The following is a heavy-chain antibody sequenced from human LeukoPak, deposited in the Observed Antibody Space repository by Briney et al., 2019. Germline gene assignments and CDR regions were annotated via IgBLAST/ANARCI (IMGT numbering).Heavy chain of an antibody. D-gene: IGHD4-17*01. CDR1: GFTFGDYA. CDR2: IRSKAYGGTT. CDR3: TRVSVTSVFDY. V-gene: IGHV3-49*04. J-gene: IGHJ4*02. Sequence: GGSLRLSCTASGFTFGDYAMSWVRQAPGKGLEWVGFIRSKAYGGTTEYAASVKGRFTISRDDSKSIAYLQMNRLKTEDTAVYYCTRVSVTSVFDYWGQGTLVTVSS.